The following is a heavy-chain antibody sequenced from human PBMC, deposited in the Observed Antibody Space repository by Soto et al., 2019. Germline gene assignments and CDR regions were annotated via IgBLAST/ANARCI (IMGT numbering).Heavy chain of an antibody. CDR1: GYIFTNYG. J-gene: IGHJ4*02. D-gene: IGHD3-16*01. CDR3: ARGGGGFEDY. CDR2: ISGYNGNT. V-gene: IGHV1-18*01. Sequence: QIQLVQSGPEVKKPGASVKVSCKTAGYIFTNYGVTWVRQAPGQGLEWMGWISGYNGNTNYAQNFQDRVTMTTDTSTSTRYMELRSLTSDDTAMYYCARGGGGFEDYWGQGTLVGVSS.